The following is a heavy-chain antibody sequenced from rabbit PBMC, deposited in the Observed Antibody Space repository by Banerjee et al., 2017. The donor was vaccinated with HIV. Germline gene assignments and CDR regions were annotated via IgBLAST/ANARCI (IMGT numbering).Heavy chain of an antibody. D-gene: IGHD7-1*01. V-gene: IGHV1S40*01. CDR3: ARENTGTLALNL. J-gene: IGHJ4*01. Sequence: QSLEESGGDLVKPEGSLTLTCTASGFDLSGSYYIWWVRQAPGKGLEWIACIPGGRSGSTYYASWAKGRFTISKTSSTTVTLQMTSLTAADTATYFCARENTGTLALNLWGQGTLVTVS. CDR1: GFDLSGSYY. CDR2: IPGGRSGST.